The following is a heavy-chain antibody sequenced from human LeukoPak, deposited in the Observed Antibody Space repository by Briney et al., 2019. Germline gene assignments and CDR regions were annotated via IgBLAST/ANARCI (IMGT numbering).Heavy chain of an antibody. V-gene: IGHV3-21*01. J-gene: IGHJ4*02. Sequence: GGSLRLSCAASGFTFSSYSMNWVRQAPGKGLEWVSSISSSSYIYYADSVKGRFTISRDNAKNSLYLQMNSLRAEDTAVYYCARESGYGDYAFDYWGQGTLVTVSS. CDR2: ISSSSYI. CDR3: ARESGYGDYAFDY. CDR1: GFTFSSYS. D-gene: IGHD4-17*01.